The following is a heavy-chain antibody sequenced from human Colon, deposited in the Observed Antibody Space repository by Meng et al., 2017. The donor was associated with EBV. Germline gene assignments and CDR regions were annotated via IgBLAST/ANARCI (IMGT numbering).Heavy chain of an antibody. V-gene: IGHV4-30-4*01. CDR2: IHHSGSA. CDR1: AGSMSSGNYY. Sequence: QVRRRQSGPGSVGPSQPLSLTCTVSAGSMSSGNYYWSWIRQPPGKGLEWIGYIHHSGSAYYNPSLKSRVSISVDTSKNQFSLNLNSMTAADTAVYYCASFDHIPRRNYFDYWGQGTLVTVSS. D-gene: IGHD2-21*01. J-gene: IGHJ4*02. CDR3: ASFDHIPRRNYFDY.